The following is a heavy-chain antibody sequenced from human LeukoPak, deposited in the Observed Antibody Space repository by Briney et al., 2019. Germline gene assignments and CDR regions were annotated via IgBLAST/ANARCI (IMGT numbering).Heavy chain of an antibody. CDR2: ISSDGGGT. V-gene: IGHV3-64D*06. Sequence: GGSLRLSCSASGFTFSNYAIHWVRQAPGKGLEYVSTISSDGGGTYYSDSVKGRFTLSRDNSKNTLYLQMSSLRAEDTAVYYCVKGRGGDFYYGLDVWDQGTTVTVSS. J-gene: IGHJ6*02. CDR1: GFTFSNYA. D-gene: IGHD3-16*01. CDR3: VKGRGGDFYYGLDV.